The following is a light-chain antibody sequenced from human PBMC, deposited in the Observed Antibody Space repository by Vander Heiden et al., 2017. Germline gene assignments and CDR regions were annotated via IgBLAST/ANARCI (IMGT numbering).Light chain of an antibody. CDR3: QQSYGTPRT. CDR1: QSISSY. Sequence: DIQMTPSPSSLSASVGDRVTITCRASQSISSYLNWYQQKPGKAPKLLIYAASSLQSGVPSRFSGSGSGTDFTLTISSLQPEDFATYYCQQSYGTPRTFGQGTKVEIK. CDR2: AAS. J-gene: IGKJ1*01. V-gene: IGKV1-39*01.